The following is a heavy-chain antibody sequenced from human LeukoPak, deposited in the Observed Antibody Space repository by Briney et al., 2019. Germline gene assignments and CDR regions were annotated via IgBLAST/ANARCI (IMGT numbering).Heavy chain of an antibody. Sequence: ASVKVSCKASGYTFTSYDVNWVRQATGQGLEWMVWMSPNNGNTGYAQKFQGRVTMTRNTSISTAYMELSSLRSEDTAVYYCARGRVVGSRWYSGYFDYWGQGTLVTVSS. CDR1: GYTFTSYD. J-gene: IGHJ4*02. D-gene: IGHD6-13*01. CDR3: ARGRVVGSRWYSGYFDY. V-gene: IGHV1-8*01. CDR2: MSPNNGNT.